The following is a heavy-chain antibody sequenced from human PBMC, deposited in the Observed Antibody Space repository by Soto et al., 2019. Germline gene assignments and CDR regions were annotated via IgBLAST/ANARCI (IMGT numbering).Heavy chain of an antibody. D-gene: IGHD2-15*01. CDR3: ARADIVVVVAAKNWFDP. V-gene: IGHV1-18*01. CDR2: ISAYNGNT. CDR1: GYTFTSCG. J-gene: IGHJ5*02. Sequence: ASVKVSCKDSGYTFTSCGISWVRQAHGQGLEWMGWISAYNGNTNYALKLQGRVTMTTDTSTSTAYMELRSLRSDDTAVYYCARADIVVVVAAKNWFDPWGQGTLVTVSS.